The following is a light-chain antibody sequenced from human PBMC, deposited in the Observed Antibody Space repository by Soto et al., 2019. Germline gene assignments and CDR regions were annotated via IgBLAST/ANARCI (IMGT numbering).Light chain of an antibody. CDR2: GTS. CDR3: QQYVTSPIT. J-gene: IGKJ5*01. Sequence: IVLTQSPCTLSLSTGERATLSCRASQSITRSYLAWHQQKPGQAPRLLIYGTSSRATGIPDRFSGSGSGTDFTLTISRLEPEDFAVYYCQQYVTSPITFGQGTRLEIK. CDR1: QSITRSY. V-gene: IGKV3-20*01.